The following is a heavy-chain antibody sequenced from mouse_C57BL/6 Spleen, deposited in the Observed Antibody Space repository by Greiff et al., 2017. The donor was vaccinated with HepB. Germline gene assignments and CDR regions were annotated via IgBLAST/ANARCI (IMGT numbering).Heavy chain of an antibody. Sequence: VQLQQSGPGLVAPSQSLSITCTVSGFSLTSYGVSWVRQPPGKGLEWLGVIWGDGSTNYHSALISRLSISKDNSKSQVFLKLNSLQTDDTATYYCAKEEANYYGSSYGWYFDVWGTGTTVTVSS. V-gene: IGHV2-3*01. CDR1: GFSLTSYG. CDR2: IWGDGST. D-gene: IGHD1-1*01. CDR3: AKEEANYYGSSYGWYFDV. J-gene: IGHJ1*03.